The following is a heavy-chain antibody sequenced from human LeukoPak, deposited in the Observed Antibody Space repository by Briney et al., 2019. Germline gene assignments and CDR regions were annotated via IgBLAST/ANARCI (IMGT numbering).Heavy chain of an antibody. CDR3: ARERGLYDNPLSRAFDI. CDR2: IFATGST. J-gene: IGHJ3*02. Sequence: PSETLSLTCTVAADSLRGYYWSWIRQPAGEGLEWIGRIFATGSTNYNPSLRGRVSMSVEKSNNQFSMMLTSVTAADTAVYYCARERGLYDNPLSRAFDIWGPGRMVIVSS. V-gene: IGHV4-4*07. CDR1: ADSLRGYY. D-gene: IGHD3-22*01.